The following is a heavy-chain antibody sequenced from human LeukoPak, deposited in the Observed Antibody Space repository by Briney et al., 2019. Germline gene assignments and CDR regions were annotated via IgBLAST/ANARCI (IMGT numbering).Heavy chain of an antibody. CDR3: ARERGAYDYVWGSYRHDAFDI. Sequence: ASVKVSCKASGYTFTSYYMHWVRQAPGQGLEWMGIINPSGGSTSYAQKFQGRVTMTRDTSTSTVYMELSSLRSEDTAVYYCARERGAYDYVWGSYRHDAFDIWGQGTMVTVSS. D-gene: IGHD3-16*02. CDR2: INPSGGST. CDR1: GYTFTSYY. V-gene: IGHV1-46*01. J-gene: IGHJ3*02.